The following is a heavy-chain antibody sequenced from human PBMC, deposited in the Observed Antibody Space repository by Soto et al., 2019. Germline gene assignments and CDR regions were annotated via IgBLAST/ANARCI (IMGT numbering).Heavy chain of an antibody. CDR3: ARLYCSASSCYSVGAFEI. V-gene: IGHV3-33*01. CDR1: GFTFSSYG. J-gene: IGHJ3*02. D-gene: IGHD2-15*01. Sequence: GGSLRLSCAASGFTFSSYGMHWVRQAPGKGLEWVALIWFDGSDKYYTESVKGRVTISRDNSKSTLYLQMNSLRAEDTAVYYCARLYCSASSCYSVGAFEIRGQGTMVTVSS. CDR2: IWFDGSDK.